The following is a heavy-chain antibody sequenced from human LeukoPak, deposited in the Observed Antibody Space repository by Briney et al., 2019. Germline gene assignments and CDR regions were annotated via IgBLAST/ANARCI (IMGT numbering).Heavy chain of an antibody. V-gene: IGHV4-59*03. CDR1: GVSMSSYF. J-gene: IGHJ3*02. Sequence: SETLSLTCTVSGVSMSSYFWSWIRQPPGKGLEWIGYIYHSGSTHYNPSLKSRVTIAIDTSKNQLSLKLSSVTAADTAVYYCVGRLEWERIRDAAFDIWDQGTMLTVSS. CDR2: IYHSGST. CDR3: VGRLEWERIRDAAFDI. D-gene: IGHD1-26*01.